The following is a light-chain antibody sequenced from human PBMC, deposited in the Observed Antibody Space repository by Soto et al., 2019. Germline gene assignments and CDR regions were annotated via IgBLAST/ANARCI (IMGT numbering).Light chain of an antibody. CDR3: SSYTSSSTLV. J-gene: IGLJ1*01. CDR1: SSDVGGYNY. V-gene: IGLV2-14*01. CDR2: EVS. Sequence: QSARTRPAAVSGAPGQSITISCAGTSSDVGGYNYVSWYQQHPGKAPKLMIYEVSNRPSGVSNRFSGSKSGNTASLTISGLQAEDEADYYCSSYTSSSTLVFGTGTKVTVL.